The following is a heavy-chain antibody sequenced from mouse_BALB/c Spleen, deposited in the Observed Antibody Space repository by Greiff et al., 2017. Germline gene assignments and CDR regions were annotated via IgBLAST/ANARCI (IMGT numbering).Heavy chain of an antibody. Sequence: VQGVESGPGLVAPSQSLSITCTVSGFSLTGYGVNWVRQPPGKGLEWLGMIWGDGSTDYNSALKSRLSISKDNSKSQVFLKMNSLQTDDTARYYCATNLRPLYYYAMDYWGQGTSVTVSS. CDR1: GFSLTGYG. D-gene: IGHD1-2*01. CDR3: ATNLRPLYYYAMDY. J-gene: IGHJ4*01. V-gene: IGHV2-6-7*01. CDR2: IWGDGST.